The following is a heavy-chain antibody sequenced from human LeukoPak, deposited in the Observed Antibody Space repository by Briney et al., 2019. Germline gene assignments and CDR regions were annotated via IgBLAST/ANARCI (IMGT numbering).Heavy chain of an antibody. Sequence: GGSLRLSCAPSGFTFSSHGMHWVRQAPGKGVDWVAFIRHDGHTEYYADSVKGRFTISRDNSENTLYLQMNSLRAEDTAVYFCAKRGCSSPYYYMDVWGKGTTVTVSS. D-gene: IGHD6-13*01. V-gene: IGHV3-30*02. CDR2: IRHDGHTE. J-gene: IGHJ6*03. CDR1: GFTFSSHG. CDR3: AKRGCSSPYYYMDV.